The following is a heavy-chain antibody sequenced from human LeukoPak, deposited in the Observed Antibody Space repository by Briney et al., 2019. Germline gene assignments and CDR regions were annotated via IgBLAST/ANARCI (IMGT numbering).Heavy chain of an antibody. CDR3: AREFSPEDAFDL. V-gene: IGHV3-74*01. CDR2: VNTYGTNT. CDR1: GFTLTNNW. J-gene: IGHJ3*01. Sequence: GGSLRLSCTAPGFTLTNNWMHWVRQVPGKGLEWVPRVNTYGTNTNYADSVRGRFTISRDNAKNTLYLQMDSLRAEDSAIYYCAREFSPEDAFDLWGQGTRVTVSS. D-gene: IGHD1-14*01.